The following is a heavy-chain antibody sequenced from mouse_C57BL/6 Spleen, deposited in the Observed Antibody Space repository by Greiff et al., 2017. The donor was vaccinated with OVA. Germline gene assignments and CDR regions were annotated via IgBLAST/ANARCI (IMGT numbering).Heavy chain of an antibody. Sequence: VQLQQSGAELVRPGASVTLSCKASGYTFTDYEMHWVKQTPVHGLEWIGAIDPETGGTAYNQKFKGKAILTADKSSSTAYMELSSLTSEDSAVYFCAILLLRSGYFDVWGTGTTVTVSS. CDR1: GYTFTDYE. CDR2: IDPETGGT. D-gene: IGHD1-1*01. J-gene: IGHJ1*03. CDR3: AILLLRSGYFDV. V-gene: IGHV1-15*01.